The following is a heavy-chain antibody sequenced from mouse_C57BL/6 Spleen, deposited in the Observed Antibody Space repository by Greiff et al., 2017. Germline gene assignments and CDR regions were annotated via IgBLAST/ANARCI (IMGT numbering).Heavy chain of an antibody. Sequence: QVQLQQSGAELARPGASVKLSCKASGYTFTSYGISWVKQRTGPGLEWIGELYPRSGNTYYNEKFKGKATLTADKSSSTAYMELRSLTSEDSAVYYCARCITTVVAPDYWGQGTTLTVSS. CDR3: ARCITTVVAPDY. D-gene: IGHD1-1*01. V-gene: IGHV1-81*01. CDR1: GYTFTSYG. CDR2: LYPRSGNT. J-gene: IGHJ2*01.